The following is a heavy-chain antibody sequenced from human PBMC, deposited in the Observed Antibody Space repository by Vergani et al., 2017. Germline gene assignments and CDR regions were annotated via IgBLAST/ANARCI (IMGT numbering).Heavy chain of an antibody. D-gene: IGHD3-10*01. J-gene: IGHJ6*04. CDR1: GGCISSYY. CDR2: IYTSGST. CDR3: AREPASSYGSGSFLDV. Sequence: QLQLQESGPGLVKPSETLSLTCTVSGGCISSYYWSWIRQPAGKGLEWIGRIYTSGSTNYNPSLKSRVTMSVYTSKNQFSLKLSSVTAADTAVYYCAREPASSYGSGSFLDVWGKGTTVTVSS. V-gene: IGHV4-4*07.